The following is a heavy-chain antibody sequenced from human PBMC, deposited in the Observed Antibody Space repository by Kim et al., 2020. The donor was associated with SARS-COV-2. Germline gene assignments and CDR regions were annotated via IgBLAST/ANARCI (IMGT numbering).Heavy chain of an antibody. V-gene: IGHV4-34*01. J-gene: IGHJ4*02. CDR3: ARGLYGTSKGLVAYDY. CDR1: GGSFSGYY. CDR2: INHSGST. D-gene: IGHD1-7*01. Sequence: SETLSLTCAVYGGSFSGYYWSWIRQPPGKGLEWIGEINHSGSTNYNPSLKSRVTISVDTSKNQFSLKLSSVTAADTAVYYCARGLYGTSKGLVAYDYWGQGTLVTVSS.